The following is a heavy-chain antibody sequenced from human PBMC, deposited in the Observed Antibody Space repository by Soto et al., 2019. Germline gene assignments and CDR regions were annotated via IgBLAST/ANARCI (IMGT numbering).Heavy chain of an antibody. J-gene: IGHJ4*02. Sequence: QITLNESGPTQVKPRQTLTLTCTISGFSLTTSGVGVGWIRPSPGKAPEWLALIYWDDDKRYSPSLKSRLTITKDTPKNQVVLTMADLDPADTATYYCAHRVLRTVFGLVTTTAIYFDCGGQGTPVAVSS. CDR2: IYWDDDK. CDR1: GFSLTTSGVG. V-gene: IGHV2-5*02. D-gene: IGHD3-3*01. CDR3: AHRVLRTVFGLVTTTAIYFDC.